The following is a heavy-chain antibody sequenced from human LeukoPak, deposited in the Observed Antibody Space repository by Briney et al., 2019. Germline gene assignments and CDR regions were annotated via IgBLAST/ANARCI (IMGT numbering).Heavy chain of an antibody. J-gene: IGHJ4*02. CDR3: ARGLTYVVY. CDR2: IQPDGSEK. CDR1: GFIFSTSW. V-gene: IGHV3-7*04. D-gene: IGHD3-16*01. Sequence: PGGSLRLSCAASGFIFSTSWMNWVRQAPGKGLEWVANIQPDGSEKYYVDAVKGRFTISRDNAKNSLYLQMNSLRAEDTAVYYCARGLTYVVYWGQGTLVTVSS.